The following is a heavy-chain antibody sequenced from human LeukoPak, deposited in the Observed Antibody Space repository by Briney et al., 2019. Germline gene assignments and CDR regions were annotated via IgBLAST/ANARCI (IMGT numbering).Heavy chain of an antibody. V-gene: IGHV1-2*06. CDR1: GYTFTGYY. Sequence: ASVKVSCKASGYTFTGYYMHWVRQAPGQGLEWMGRINPNSGGTNYAQKFQGRVTMTRDTSISTAYMELSRLRSDDTAVYYCATAGAAGTSVDYWGQGTLVTVSS. J-gene: IGHJ4*02. CDR3: ATAGAAGTSVDY. CDR2: INPNSGGT. D-gene: IGHD6-13*01.